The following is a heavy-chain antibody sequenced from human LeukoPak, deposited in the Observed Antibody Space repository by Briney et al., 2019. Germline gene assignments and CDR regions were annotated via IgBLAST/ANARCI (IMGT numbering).Heavy chain of an antibody. CDR1: GGSISSSSYY. J-gene: IGHJ4*02. CDR3: ARGRRGLLWFGEWLDY. D-gene: IGHD3-10*01. CDR2: IYYSGST. Sequence: PSETLSLTCTVSGGSISSSSYYSGWIRQPPGKGLEWIGSIYYSGSTYYNPSLKSRVTISVDTSKTQFSLKLSSVTAADTAVYYCARGRRGLLWFGEWLDYWRQGTLVTVSS. V-gene: IGHV4-39*01.